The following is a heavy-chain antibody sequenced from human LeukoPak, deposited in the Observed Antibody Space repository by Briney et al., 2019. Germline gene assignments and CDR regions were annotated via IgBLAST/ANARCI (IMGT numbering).Heavy chain of an antibody. Sequence: GASVKVSCKVSGYTFTSYGISWVRQAPGQGLEWMGWISAYNGNTNYAQKLQGRVTMTTDTSTSTAYMELRSLRSDDTAVYYCARDDDSSGYDPAGAFDIWGQGTMVTVSS. CDR1: GYTFTSYG. CDR3: ARDDDSSGYDPAGAFDI. D-gene: IGHD3-22*01. J-gene: IGHJ3*02. CDR2: ISAYNGNT. V-gene: IGHV1-18*01.